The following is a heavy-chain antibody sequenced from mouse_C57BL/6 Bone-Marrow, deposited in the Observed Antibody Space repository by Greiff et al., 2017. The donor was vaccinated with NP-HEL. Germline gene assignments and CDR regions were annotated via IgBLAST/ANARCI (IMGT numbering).Heavy chain of an antibody. CDR1: GFTFCDFY. Sequence: EVKLVESGGGLVQSGRSLRLSCATSGFTFCDFYMEWVRQAPGKGLEWIAASRNKANDYTTEYSASVKGRFIVSRDTSQSILYLQMNALRAEDTAIYYCARDADYGYDDGGGFAYWGQGTLVTVSA. CDR2: SRNKANDYTT. V-gene: IGHV7-1*01. CDR3: ARDADYGYDDGGGFAY. J-gene: IGHJ3*01. D-gene: IGHD2-2*01.